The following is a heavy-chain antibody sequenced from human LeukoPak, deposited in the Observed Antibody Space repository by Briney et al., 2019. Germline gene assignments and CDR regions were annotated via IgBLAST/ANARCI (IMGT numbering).Heavy chain of an antibody. V-gene: IGHV3-23*01. CDR1: GFTFSSYA. D-gene: IGHD5-18*01. J-gene: IGHJ4*02. CDR2: IRCSGGST. Sequence: GGSLRLSCAASGFTFSSYAMSWVRQAPGKGLEWASAIRCSGGSTYYADSVKGRFTVSRDNSKNTLYLQMNSLRAEDTAVYYCAKDREGYSYGFPYFDYWGQGTQLTVSS. CDR3: AKDREGYSYGFPYFDY.